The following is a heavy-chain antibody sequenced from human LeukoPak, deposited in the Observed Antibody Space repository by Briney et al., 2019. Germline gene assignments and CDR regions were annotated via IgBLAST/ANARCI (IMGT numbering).Heavy chain of an antibody. V-gene: IGHV4-59*08. CDR1: GGXISSYF. CDR3: ARHVSVTPWYFDL. D-gene: IGHD4-17*01. J-gene: IGHJ2*01. Sequence: SETLSLTCNVSGGXISSYFWSWIRQPPGKALEWIGYIYYAGNTKYSPSLKGRVTISVDTSKNQFSLRLSSVTAADTAVYYCARHVSVTPWYFDLWGRGTLVTVSS. CDR2: IYYAGNT.